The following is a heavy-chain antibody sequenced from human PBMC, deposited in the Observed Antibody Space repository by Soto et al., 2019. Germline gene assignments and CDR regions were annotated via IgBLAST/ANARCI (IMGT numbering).Heavy chain of an antibody. J-gene: IGHJ5*02. Sequence: GGSLRLSCAASGFTLSDNDMSWIRQAPGRGLEWVSYISSGSSTIKYADSVKGRFTISRDNAKNALFLQMNSLRAEDTAVYYCAIVSGLLWFGELFDPWGPRPLVTGSS. V-gene: IGHV3-11*01. CDR2: ISSGSSTI. D-gene: IGHD3-10*01. CDR1: GFTLSDND. CDR3: AIVSGLLWFGELFDP.